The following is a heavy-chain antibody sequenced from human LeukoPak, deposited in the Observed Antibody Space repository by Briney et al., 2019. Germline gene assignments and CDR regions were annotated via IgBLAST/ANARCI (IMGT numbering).Heavy chain of an antibody. J-gene: IGHJ4*02. CDR1: GGTFSSYA. CDR2: IIPIFGTA. V-gene: IGHV1-69*13. D-gene: IGHD3-3*01. Sequence: ASVKVSCKASGGTFSSYAISWVRQAPGQGLEWMGGIIPIFGTANYAQKFQGRVTITADESTSTAYMELSSLRSEDMAVYYCARVIPFWSGYVWGGFDYWGQGTLVTVSS. CDR3: ARVIPFWSGYVWGGFDY.